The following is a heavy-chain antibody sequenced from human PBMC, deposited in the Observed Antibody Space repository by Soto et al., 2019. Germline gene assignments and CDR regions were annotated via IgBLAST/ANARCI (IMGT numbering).Heavy chain of an antibody. D-gene: IGHD5-18*01. J-gene: IGHJ3*02. CDR2: INHSGST. Sequence: PSETLSLTCAVYGGSFSGYYWSWIRQPPGKGLEWIGEINHSGSTNYNPSLKSRVTISVDTSKNQFSLKLSSVTAADTAVYYCASIQRAPKDTAMRGAFDIWGQGTMVTVSS. V-gene: IGHV4-34*01. CDR3: ASIQRAPKDTAMRGAFDI. CDR1: GGSFSGYY.